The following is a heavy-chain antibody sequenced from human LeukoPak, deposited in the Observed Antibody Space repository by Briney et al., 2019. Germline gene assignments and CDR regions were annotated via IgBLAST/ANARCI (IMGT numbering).Heavy chain of an antibody. CDR3: AKSSGGNSIAGPYYYYYMDV. J-gene: IGHJ6*03. V-gene: IGHV3-23*01. CDR2: ISGSGDST. Sequence: GGSLRLSCAASGFTFSSYAMSWVRQAPGKGLEWVSAISGSGDSTYYADSVKGRFTISRDNSKNTLYLQMNSLRAGDTAVYYCAKSSGGNSIAGPYYYYYMDVWGKGTTVTVSS. CDR1: GFTFSSYA. D-gene: IGHD4-23*01.